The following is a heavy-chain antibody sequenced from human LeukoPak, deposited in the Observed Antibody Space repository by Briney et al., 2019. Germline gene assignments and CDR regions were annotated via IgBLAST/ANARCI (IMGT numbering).Heavy chain of an antibody. Sequence: ASVKVSCKASGYTFTGYYMHWVRQAPGQGLEWMGWINPNSGGTNYAQKFQGRVTMTRDTSISTAYMELSRLRSDDTAVYYCARASYGSGSYYSYWGQGTLVTVSS. CDR1: GYTFTGYY. D-gene: IGHD3-10*01. CDR3: ARASYGSGSYYSY. CDR2: INPNSGGT. J-gene: IGHJ4*02. V-gene: IGHV1-2*02.